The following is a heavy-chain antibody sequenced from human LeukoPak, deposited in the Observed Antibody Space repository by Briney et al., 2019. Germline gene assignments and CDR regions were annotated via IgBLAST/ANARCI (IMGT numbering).Heavy chain of an antibody. Sequence: SQTLSLTCTVSGGSISSGGYYWSWIRQPPGKGLEWIGYTYHSGSTYYNPSLKSRVAISVDRSKNQFSLKLSSVTAADTAVYYCASINSGSYNVDAFDIWGQGTMVTVSS. J-gene: IGHJ3*02. V-gene: IGHV4-30-2*01. CDR2: TYHSGST. D-gene: IGHD1-26*01. CDR1: GGSISSGGYY. CDR3: ASINSGSYNVDAFDI.